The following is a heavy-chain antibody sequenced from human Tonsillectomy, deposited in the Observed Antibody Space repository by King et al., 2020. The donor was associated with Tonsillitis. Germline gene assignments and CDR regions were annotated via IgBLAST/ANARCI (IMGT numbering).Heavy chain of an antibody. J-gene: IGHJ6*03. V-gene: IGHV3-48*01. D-gene: IGHD3-10*01. CDR1: GFTFSRDS. Sequence: VQLVESGGGLVQPGGSLRLSCAASGFTFSRDSINWVRQAPGKGLEWVSYISSSSSPTYYADSVKGRFTISRDNAKNSVFLQMNSLRAEDTAVYYCARLFGGYMDVWGKGTTVTVSS. CDR3: ARLFGGYMDV. CDR2: ISSSSSPT.